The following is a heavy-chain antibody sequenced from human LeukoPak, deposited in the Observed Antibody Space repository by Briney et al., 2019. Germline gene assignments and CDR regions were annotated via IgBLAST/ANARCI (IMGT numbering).Heavy chain of an antibody. J-gene: IGHJ4*02. CDR3: AREGVVRGVIDY. CDR1: GGSFSGYC. Sequence: PSETLSLTCAVYGGSFSGYCWSWIRQPPGKGLEWIGEINHSGSTNYNPSLKSRVTIPVDTSKNQFSLKLSSVTAADTAVYYCAREGVVRGVIDYWGQGTLVTVSS. CDR2: INHSGST. D-gene: IGHD3-10*01. V-gene: IGHV4-34*01.